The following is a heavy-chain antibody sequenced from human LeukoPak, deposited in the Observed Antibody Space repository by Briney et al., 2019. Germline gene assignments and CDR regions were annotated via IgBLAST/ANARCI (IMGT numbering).Heavy chain of an antibody. D-gene: IGHD3-22*01. CDR1: GYTFTSYA. Sequence: ASVKVSCKASGYTFTSYAMHWVRQAPGQRLEWMGWINAGNGNTKYSQEFQGRVTITRDTSASTAYMELSRLRSDDTAVYYCARVSIVVTQRGYYYMDVWGKGTTVTVSS. CDR2: INAGNGNT. V-gene: IGHV1-3*01. CDR3: ARVSIVVTQRGYYYMDV. J-gene: IGHJ6*03.